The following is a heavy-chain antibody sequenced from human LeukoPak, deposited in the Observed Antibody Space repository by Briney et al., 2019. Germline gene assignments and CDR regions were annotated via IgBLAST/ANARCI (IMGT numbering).Heavy chain of an antibody. Sequence: GGSLRLSCAASGFTFSDYFMSWIRQAPGKGLEWVSYVSSSGSTIYYADSVKGRFTISRDNAKNSLYLQMNSLRAEDTAVYYCARGYGSGSYYNPLDYWGQGTLVTVSS. J-gene: IGHJ4*02. CDR3: ARGYGSGSYYNPLDY. D-gene: IGHD3-10*01. V-gene: IGHV3-11*04. CDR2: VSSSGSTI. CDR1: GFTFSDYF.